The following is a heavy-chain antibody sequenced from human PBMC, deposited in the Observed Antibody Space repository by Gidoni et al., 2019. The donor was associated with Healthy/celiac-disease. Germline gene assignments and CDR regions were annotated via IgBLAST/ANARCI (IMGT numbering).Heavy chain of an antibody. D-gene: IGHD6-13*01. Sequence: EVQLVESGGGLVQPGGSLRLYCAASGFTFSSYEMNWVRQAPGKGLEWVSYISSSGSTIYYADSVKGRFTISRDNAKNSLYLQMNSLRAEDTAVYYCAREVAAAAPFDYWGQGTLVTVSS. J-gene: IGHJ4*02. CDR3: AREVAAAAPFDY. V-gene: IGHV3-48*03. CDR2: ISSSGSTI. CDR1: GFTFSSYE.